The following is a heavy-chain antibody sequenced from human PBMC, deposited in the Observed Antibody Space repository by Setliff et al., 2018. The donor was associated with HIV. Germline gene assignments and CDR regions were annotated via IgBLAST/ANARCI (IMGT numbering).Heavy chain of an antibody. CDR1: GGTFRGYG. CDR3: ARDKFAVRDDRGPHNNHCMDV. V-gene: IGHV1-69*13. D-gene: IGHD1-1*01. Sequence: GASVKVSCKASGGTFRGYGISWVRQAPGQGLEWMGGIIPIFDTTNYAQKFQGRVTITADESTSTAYMELTSLRVEDTGLYFCARDKFAVRDDRGPHNNHCMDVWGKGTTVTVSS. J-gene: IGHJ6*03. CDR2: IIPIFDTT.